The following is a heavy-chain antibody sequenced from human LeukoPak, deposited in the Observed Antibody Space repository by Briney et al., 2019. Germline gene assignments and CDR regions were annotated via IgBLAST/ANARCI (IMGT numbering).Heavy chain of an antibody. D-gene: IGHD3-10*01. CDR1: GFTFSSYG. V-gene: IGHV3-23*01. J-gene: IGHJ4*02. CDR3: ARYRGVYTDYYFDY. Sequence: GRSLRLSCAASGFTFSSYGMSWVRQAPGKGLEWVSAISGSGGSTYYADSVKGRFTISRDNSKNTLYLQMNSLRAEDTAVYYCARYRGVYTDYYFDYWGQGTLVTVSS. CDR2: ISGSGGST.